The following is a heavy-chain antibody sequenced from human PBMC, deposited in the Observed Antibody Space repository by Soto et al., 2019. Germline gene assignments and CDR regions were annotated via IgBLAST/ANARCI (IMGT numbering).Heavy chain of an antibody. V-gene: IGHV1-46*01. CDR2: INPSGGST. CDR3: ARGCGGDCSDLDWFDP. D-gene: IGHD2-21*02. J-gene: IGHJ5*02. Sequence: QVQLVQSGAEVKKPGASVKVSCKASGYTFTSYYMHWVRQAPGQGLEWMGIINPSGGSTSYAQKFQGRVTMTRHTSTSTVYRELSSLRSEDTAVYYCARGCGGDCSDLDWFDPWGQGTLVTVSS. CDR1: GYTFTSYY.